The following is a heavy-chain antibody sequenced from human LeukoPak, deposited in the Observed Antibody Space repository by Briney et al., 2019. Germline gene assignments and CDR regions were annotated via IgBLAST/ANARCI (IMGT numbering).Heavy chain of an antibody. CDR2: IYYSGST. D-gene: IGHD2-8*01. Sequence: SETLSLTCSVSGGSISSYYWSWIRQPPGKGLEWIGYIYYSGSTNYNPSLKSRVTISVDTSKNQFSLKLSSVTAAGTAVYYCARGMLYAISGFDYWGQGTLVTVSS. CDR1: GGSISSYY. CDR3: ARGMLYAISGFDY. V-gene: IGHV4-59*01. J-gene: IGHJ4*02.